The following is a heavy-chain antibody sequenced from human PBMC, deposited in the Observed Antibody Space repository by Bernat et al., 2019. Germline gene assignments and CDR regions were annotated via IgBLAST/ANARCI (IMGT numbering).Heavy chain of an antibody. J-gene: IGHJ6*03. Sequence: QVQLVQSGSELKKPGASVKVSCKASGYTFTSYAMNWVRQAPGQGLEWMGWINTNTGNPTYAQGFTGRFVFSLDTSVSTAYLQICSLKAEDTAVYYCARTYYDFWSGQYYYYYMDVWGKGTMVTVSS. CDR1: GYTFTSYA. CDR3: ARTYYDFWSGQYYYYYMDV. D-gene: IGHD3-3*01. V-gene: IGHV7-4-1*01. CDR2: INTNTGNP.